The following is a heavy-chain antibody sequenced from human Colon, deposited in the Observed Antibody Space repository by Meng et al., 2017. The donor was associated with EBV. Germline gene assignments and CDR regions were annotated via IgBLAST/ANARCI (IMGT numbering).Heavy chain of an antibody. CDR3: ARRPTGIDY. CDR2: IIHGGSP. Sequence: QGHPQPGGAGLLKPSETLSLTCAVNGGSLSGAYWNWIRQPPGKGLEWIGEIIHGGSPSYNPSLKSRVTISIDTSKNQLSLMLSSVTAADTAVYYCARRPTGIDYWGQGTLVTVSS. CDR1: GGSLSGAY. J-gene: IGHJ4*02. D-gene: IGHD2-8*02. V-gene: IGHV4-34*12.